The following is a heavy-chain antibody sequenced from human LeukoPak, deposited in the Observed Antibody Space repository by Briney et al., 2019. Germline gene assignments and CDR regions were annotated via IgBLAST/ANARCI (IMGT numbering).Heavy chain of an antibody. CDR3: ARSETGLSYFDY. Sequence: GGSLRLSCAASGFTFSSYAMHWVRQAPGKGLEYVSAISSNGGSTYYANSVKGRFTISRDNSKNTLYLQMGSLRAEDMAVYYCARSETGLSYFDYWGQGTLVTVSS. V-gene: IGHV3-64*01. D-gene: IGHD3-9*01. CDR1: GFTFSSYA. J-gene: IGHJ4*02. CDR2: ISSNGGST.